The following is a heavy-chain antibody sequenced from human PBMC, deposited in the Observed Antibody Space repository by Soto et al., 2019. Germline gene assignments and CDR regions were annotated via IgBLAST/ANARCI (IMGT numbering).Heavy chain of an antibody. V-gene: IGHV1-18*04. CDR3: ARHRFNYYDNTVYYYFDY. D-gene: IGHD3-22*01. CDR2: ISGHNGDT. CDR1: GYSFTNYG. J-gene: IGHJ4*02. Sequence: QVQLVQSGAEVKKPGASVKVSCKASGYSFTNYGISWVRQAPGQGPEWMGWISGHNGDTNHPQSLQGRVTMTPDTSRNTAYMELRSLRSDDTAVYYCARHRFNYYDNTVYYYFDYWGQGTLVTVSS.